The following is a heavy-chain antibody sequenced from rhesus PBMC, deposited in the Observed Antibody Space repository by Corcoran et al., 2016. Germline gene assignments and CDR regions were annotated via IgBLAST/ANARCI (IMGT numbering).Heavy chain of an antibody. V-gene: IGHV4-160*01. J-gene: IGHJ4*01. CDR2: IDSSGST. D-gene: IGHD6-13*01. CDR1: GGSITGYW. Sequence: QLQLPESGPGLVKPSATLSLTFAVSGGSITGYWWSWLRQPPGKGLEWIGRIDSSGSTDYNPSRKRRVTISRDTSKNQFSLKLNSVTATDTAVYYCGRDASYSTWVDYWGQGVLVTVSS. CDR3: GRDASYSTWVDY.